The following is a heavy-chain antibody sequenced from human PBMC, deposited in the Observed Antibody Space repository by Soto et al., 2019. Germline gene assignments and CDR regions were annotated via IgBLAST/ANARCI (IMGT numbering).Heavy chain of an antibody. CDR2: ISSSYYI. V-gene: IGHV3-21*01. CDR1: GFTFSSYT. CDR3: ARGDVVVLTATSNFDY. J-gene: IGHJ4*02. D-gene: IGHD2-21*02. Sequence: EVQLVESGGGLVKPGGSLRLSCAASGFTFSSYTMKWVRQAPGKGLEWVASISSSYYIKYADSVKGRFTISRDNAKNSLYLQMIRLSAEATAVYYCARGDVVVLTATSNFDYWGQGTLVTVSS.